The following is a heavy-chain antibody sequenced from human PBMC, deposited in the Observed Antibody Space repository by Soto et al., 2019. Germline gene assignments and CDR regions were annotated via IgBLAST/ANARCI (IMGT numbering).Heavy chain of an antibody. CDR1: GGSFSGYF. Sequence: SESLSLTCAVYGGSFSGYFWSGIRQPPGKGLEWIGEINHSGSTNYNPSLKSRVTISVDTSKNQFSLKLSSVTAADTAVYYCARTFWSGYDYWAQGTLVTVSS. D-gene: IGHD3-3*01. CDR2: INHSGST. J-gene: IGHJ4*02. V-gene: IGHV4-34*01. CDR3: ARTFWSGYDY.